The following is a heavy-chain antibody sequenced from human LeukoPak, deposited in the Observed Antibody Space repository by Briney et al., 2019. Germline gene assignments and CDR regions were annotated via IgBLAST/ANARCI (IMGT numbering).Heavy chain of an antibody. D-gene: IGHD3-16*01. J-gene: IGHJ4*02. Sequence: GGSLRLSCAASGFTFSNFAMSWVRQAPGKGLEWVASVSTTGESTYYADSVKGRFTIARDNSKNTVHLQMNSLRAEDTAIYYCAKGGGADFDCWGQGTLVTVSS. CDR2: VSTTGEST. CDR3: AKGGGADFDC. V-gene: IGHV3-23*01. CDR1: GFTFSNFA.